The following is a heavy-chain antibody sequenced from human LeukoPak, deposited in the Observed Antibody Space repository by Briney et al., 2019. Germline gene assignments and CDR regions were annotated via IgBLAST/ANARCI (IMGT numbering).Heavy chain of an antibody. D-gene: IGHD6-13*01. Sequence: GASVKVSCKASGYTFTSYGISWVRQAPGQGLEWIGWISAYNGNTNYAQKLQGRVTMTTDTSTSTAYMELRSLRSDDTAVYYCARGDSSSWYGSFDYWGQGTLVTVSS. V-gene: IGHV1-18*01. J-gene: IGHJ4*02. CDR1: GYTFTSYG. CDR3: ARGDSSSWYGSFDY. CDR2: ISAYNGNT.